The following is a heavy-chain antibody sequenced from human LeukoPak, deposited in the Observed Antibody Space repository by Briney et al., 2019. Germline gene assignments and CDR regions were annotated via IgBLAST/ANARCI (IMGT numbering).Heavy chain of an antibody. CDR2: IYTSGST. J-gene: IGHJ4*02. CDR3: ARGNRRVVVIEGIDY. V-gene: IGHV4-61*02. CDR1: GGSISSGSYY. Sequence: PSETLSLTCTVSGGSISSGSYYWSWIRQPAGEGLEWIGRIYTSGSTNYNPSLKSRVTISVDTSKNQFSLKLSSVTAAGTAVYYCARGNRRVVVIEGIDYWGQGTLVTVSS. D-gene: IGHD3-22*01.